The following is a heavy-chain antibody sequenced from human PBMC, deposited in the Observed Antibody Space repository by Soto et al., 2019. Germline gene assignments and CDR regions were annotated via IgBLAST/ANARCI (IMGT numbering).Heavy chain of an antibody. CDR1: GGSISRGDYS. CDR3: ARDRGIDHFDY. CDR2: IYDSGIT. V-gene: IGHV4-30-4*01. J-gene: IGHJ4*02. D-gene: IGHD1-26*01. Sequence: SETLSLTCTVSGGSISRGDYSWSWIRQPPGKGLEWIGYIYDSGITYYNPSLKSRVTISVDTSKNQFSLKLSSVTAADTAVYYCARDRGIDHFDYWGQGTLVTVSS.